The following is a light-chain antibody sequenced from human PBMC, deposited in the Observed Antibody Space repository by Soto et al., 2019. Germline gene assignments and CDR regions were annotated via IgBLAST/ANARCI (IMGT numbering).Light chain of an antibody. J-gene: IGKJ1*01. CDR3: QQYYSTPQT. CDR1: QSVLYSSSNKNY. V-gene: IGKV4-1*01. Sequence: DIVMTQSPDSLAVSLGERATINCKSSQSVLYSSSNKNYLAWYQQKPGQPPKLLIYWASTRESGVPDRFSGSGSGTDFTLTISSLQAEHVAVYYCQQYYSTPQTFGQGTKVDIK. CDR2: WAS.